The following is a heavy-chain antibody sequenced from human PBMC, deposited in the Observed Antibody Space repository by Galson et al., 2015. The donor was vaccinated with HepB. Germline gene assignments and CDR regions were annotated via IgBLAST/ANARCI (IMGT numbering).Heavy chain of an antibody. CDR1: GFTFGDYA. CDR2: IRIKAYGGTT. Sequence: SLRLSCAASGFTFGDYAMSWVRQAPGKGLEWVGFIRIKAYGGTTEYAASVKGRFSISREDSKSIAYLQMNSLKTEDTAVYYCTRERTSSGWYSDLDYWGQGTLVTVSS. CDR3: TRERTSSGWYSDLDY. V-gene: IGHV3-49*04. J-gene: IGHJ4*02. D-gene: IGHD6-19*01.